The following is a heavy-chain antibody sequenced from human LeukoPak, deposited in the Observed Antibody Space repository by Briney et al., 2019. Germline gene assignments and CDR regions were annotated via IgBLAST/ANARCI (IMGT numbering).Heavy chain of an antibody. J-gene: IGHJ4*02. Sequence: SETLSLTCTVSGGSISSSYWSWIRQPPGKGLECIGYIYYSGDTNYNPSLKSRVSMSLDTSKNQLPLKLSSVTAADTAVYYCARHYNYDSGGDPFDFWGQGTLVTVSS. CDR2: IYYSGDT. D-gene: IGHD3-22*01. CDR1: GGSISSSY. CDR3: ARHYNYDSGGDPFDF. V-gene: IGHV4-59*08.